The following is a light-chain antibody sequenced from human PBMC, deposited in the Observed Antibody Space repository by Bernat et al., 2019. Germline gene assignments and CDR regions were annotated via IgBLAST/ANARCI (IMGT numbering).Light chain of an antibody. CDR3: SSYTSSSIYV. V-gene: IGLV2-14*01. J-gene: IGLJ1*01. CDR2: DVT. Sequence: QSALTQPASVSGSPGQSITISCTGTSNDVGGYNYVSWYQQHPGKAPKLMIYDVTNRPSGVSNRFFGSKSGNTASLTISGLQAEDEADYYCSSYTSSSIYVFGTVTKVTVL. CDR1: SNDVGGYNY.